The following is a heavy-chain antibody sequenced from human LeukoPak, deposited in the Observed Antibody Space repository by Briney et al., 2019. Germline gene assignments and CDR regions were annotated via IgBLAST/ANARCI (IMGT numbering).Heavy chain of an antibody. J-gene: IGHJ4*02. CDR1: VGSIRNYY. V-gene: IGHV4-59*01. Sequence: PSETLSLTCTVSVGSIRNYYWSWIRQPPGRGLQWIGYIFYNGNTNYNPSLKSRLTISVDMSKNHFSLKLNSVTAADTAIYYCARHKDSGDYPLDYWGQGILVSVSS. CDR2: IFYNGNT. D-gene: IGHD4-17*01. CDR3: ARHKDSGDYPLDY.